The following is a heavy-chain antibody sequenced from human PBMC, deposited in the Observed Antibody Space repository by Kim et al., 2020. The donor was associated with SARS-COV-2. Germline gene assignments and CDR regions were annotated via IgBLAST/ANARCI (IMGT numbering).Heavy chain of an antibody. J-gene: IGHJ6*02. CDR3: ARDQEYSSTGGGMDV. D-gene: IGHD6-6*01. V-gene: IGHV1-2*06. CDR2: INPNSGGT. Sequence: ASVKVSCKASGYTFTGYYMHWVRQAPGQGLEWMGRINPNSGGTNYAQKFQGRVTMIRDTSISTAYMELSRLRSDDTAMYYCARDQEYSSTGGGMDVWGQGTTVTVSS. CDR1: GYTFTGYY.